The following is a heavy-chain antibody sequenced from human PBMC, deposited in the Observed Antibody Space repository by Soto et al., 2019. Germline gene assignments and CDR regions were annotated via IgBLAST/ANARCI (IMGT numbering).Heavy chain of an antibody. D-gene: IGHD2-8*01. CDR3: AREAPYSRYCTFDS. CDR1: GGSFSDTY. J-gene: IGHJ4*02. Sequence: SQTRSLTCAVYGGSFSDTYWNWFRQPPEKGLEWIGEINHSGSTNHNPSLKSRVTISLDTSKNQFSLRLSSVTAADTAVYSCAREAPYSRYCTFDSWCQGTLVT. V-gene: IGHV4-34*01. CDR2: INHSGST.